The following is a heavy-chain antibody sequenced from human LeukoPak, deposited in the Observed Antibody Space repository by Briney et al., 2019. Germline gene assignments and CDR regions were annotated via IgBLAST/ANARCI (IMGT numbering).Heavy chain of an antibody. J-gene: IGHJ6*04. CDR3: AELGITMIGGV. CDR1: GVTLSSYE. V-gene: IGHV3-48*03. CDR2: MSSSCSTR. D-gene: IGHD3-10*02. Sequence: GGSLRLSCAVSGVTLSSYEMNWVRQAPGKGLEWVSYMSSSCSTRYYADSVKGRCTIFTDNAKNSLYLQTNSCSARDDAVYYCAELGITMIGGVWGKETTVTISS.